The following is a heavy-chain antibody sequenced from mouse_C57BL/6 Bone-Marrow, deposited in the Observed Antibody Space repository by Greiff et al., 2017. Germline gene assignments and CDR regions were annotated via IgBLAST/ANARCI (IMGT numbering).Heavy chain of an antibody. Sequence: EVQLQQSGAELVRPGASVKLSCTASGFNIKDDYMHWVKQRPEQGLEWIGWIDPENGDTEYASKFQGKATITADTSSNTAYLQLSSLTSEDTAVYYCTTRIIYYYGSSYGYWGQGTTLTVSS. V-gene: IGHV14-4*01. CDR2: IDPENGDT. CDR1: GFNIKDDY. J-gene: IGHJ2*01. CDR3: TTRIIYYYGSSYGY. D-gene: IGHD1-1*01.